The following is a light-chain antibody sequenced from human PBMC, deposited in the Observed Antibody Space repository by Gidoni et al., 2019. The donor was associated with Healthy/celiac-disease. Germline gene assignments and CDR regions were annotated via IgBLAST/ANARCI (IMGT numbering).Light chain of an antibody. CDR1: SSNIGSNY. J-gene: IGLJ3*02. CDR3: AAWDDSLSGWV. V-gene: IGLV1-47*01. Sequence: QSVLTQPRAASGAPGPRVTISCSGSSSNIGSNYVYWYQQLPGTAPKLLIYRNNQRPSGVPDRFSGSKSGTSASLAISGLRSEDEADYYCAAWDDSLSGWVFGGGTKLTGL. CDR2: RNN.